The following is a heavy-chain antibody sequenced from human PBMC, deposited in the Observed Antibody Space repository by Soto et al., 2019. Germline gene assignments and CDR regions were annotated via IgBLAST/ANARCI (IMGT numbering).Heavy chain of an antibody. Sequence: GGSLRLSCAASGFTFSSYGMNWIRQAPGKGLEWVSYISSSSSYTNYADSVKGRFTISRDNAKNSLYLQMNSLRAEDTAVYYCARYSSGWYFDYWGQGTLVTVSS. V-gene: IGHV3-21*05. CDR1: GFTFSSYG. CDR2: ISSSSSYT. CDR3: ARYSSGWYFDY. J-gene: IGHJ4*02. D-gene: IGHD6-19*01.